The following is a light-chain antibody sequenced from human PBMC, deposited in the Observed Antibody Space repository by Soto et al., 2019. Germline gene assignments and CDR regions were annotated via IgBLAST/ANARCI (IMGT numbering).Light chain of an antibody. CDR3: QQAYSFPIT. CDR2: AAS. J-gene: IGKJ5*01. Sequence: DIQMTQSPSSLSASVGDRFTITCRASQGISSYLAWYQQKPGKAPKILIFAASSLQSGVPSRFSGSGSGTDFTLSISNLQPEDFATYYCQQAYSFPITFGQGTRLEIK. V-gene: IGKV1-12*01. CDR1: QGISSY.